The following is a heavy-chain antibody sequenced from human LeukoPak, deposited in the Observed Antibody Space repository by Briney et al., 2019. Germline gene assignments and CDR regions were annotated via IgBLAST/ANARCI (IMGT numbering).Heavy chain of an antibody. CDR3: AKTGSSVAARPPDY. D-gene: IGHD6-6*01. V-gene: IGHV4-39*07. J-gene: IGHJ4*02. Sequence: SETLSLTCTVSGASFSSGPYSWGWIRQPPGKGLEWIGSVYYSGSTYYNPSLKSRVTMSLDTSRNQFSLNLASVTAADTAVYYCAKTGSSVAARPPDYWGQGTLVTLSS. CDR1: GASFSSGPYS. CDR2: VYYSGST.